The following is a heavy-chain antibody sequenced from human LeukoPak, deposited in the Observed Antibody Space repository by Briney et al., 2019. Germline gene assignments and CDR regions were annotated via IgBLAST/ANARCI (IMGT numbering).Heavy chain of an antibody. CDR2: IYPGGSDT. D-gene: IGHD5-18*01. J-gene: IGHJ4*02. Sequence: GESLKISCKGSGYTFTSYWIGWVRQMPGKDLEWLGTIYPGGSDTRYSPSFQGQVSISADKSINTAYLQWSSLKASDTAIYYCARLGTAIVARYFDFWGQGTLVTVSS. CDR1: GYTFTSYW. CDR3: ARLGTAIVARYFDF. V-gene: IGHV5-51*01.